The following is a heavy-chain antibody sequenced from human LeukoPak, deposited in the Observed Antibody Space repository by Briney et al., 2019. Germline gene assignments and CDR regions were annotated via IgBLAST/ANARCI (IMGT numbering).Heavy chain of an antibody. Sequence: GGSLRLSCAASGFTFSDYYMSWVRQAPGKGLEWVSAISGSGGSTYYADSVKGRFTISRDNSKNTLYLQMNSLRAEDTAVYYCAKAANWGSFPYYFDYWGQGTLVTVSS. V-gene: IGHV3-23*01. J-gene: IGHJ4*02. CDR1: GFTFSDYY. CDR2: ISGSGGST. CDR3: AKAANWGSFPYYFDY. D-gene: IGHD7-27*01.